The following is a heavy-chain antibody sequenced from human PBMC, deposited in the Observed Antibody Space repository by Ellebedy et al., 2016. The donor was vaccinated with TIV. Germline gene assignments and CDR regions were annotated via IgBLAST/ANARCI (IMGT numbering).Heavy chain of an antibody. CDR2: IIPIFGTA. V-gene: IGHV1-69*13. D-gene: IGHD6-19*01. CDR3: ARYKRGIAVAGTGIRDGMDV. Sequence: ASVKVSCKASGGTFSSYAISWVRQAPGQGLEWMGGIIPIFGTANYAQKLQGRVTITADESTSTAYMELSSLRSEDTAVYYCARYKRGIAVAGTGIRDGMDVWGQGTTVTVSS. J-gene: IGHJ6*02. CDR1: GGTFSSYA.